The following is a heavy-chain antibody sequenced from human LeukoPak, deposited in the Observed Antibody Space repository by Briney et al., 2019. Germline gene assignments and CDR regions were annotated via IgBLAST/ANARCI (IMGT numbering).Heavy chain of an antibody. CDR3: AIGDRGVMKGAFDI. D-gene: IGHD2-21*02. CDR2: IIPIFGIA. Sequence: GASVKVSCKASGGTFSSYAIGWVRQAPGQGLEWMGRIIPIFGIANYAQKFQGRVTITADKSTSTAYMELSSLRSEDTAVYYCAIGDRGVMKGAFDIWGQGTMVTVSS. CDR1: GGTFSSYA. V-gene: IGHV1-69*04. J-gene: IGHJ3*02.